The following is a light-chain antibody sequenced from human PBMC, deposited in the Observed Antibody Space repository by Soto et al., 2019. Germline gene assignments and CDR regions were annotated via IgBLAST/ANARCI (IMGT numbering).Light chain of an antibody. CDR2: GAS. J-gene: IGKJ1*01. CDR3: QQYGSSGT. CDR1: QSVSSTD. Sequence: PGERVTLYCRASQSVSSTDLAWYQQKPGQAPRLLIYGASNRATGIPDRFSGSGSGTDLTLTISRLEPEDFAVYYCQQYGSSGTFGQGTKVDIK. V-gene: IGKV3-20*01.